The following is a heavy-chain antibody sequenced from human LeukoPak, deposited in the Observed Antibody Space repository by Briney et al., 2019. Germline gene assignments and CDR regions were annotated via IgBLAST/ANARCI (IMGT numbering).Heavy chain of an antibody. CDR1: GYTFTSYD. Sequence: ASVKVSCKASGYTFTSYDINWVRQATGQGLEWMGRMNPNSGNTGYAQKVQGRVTMSTDTSTSTVYMELRSLISDDTGVYYCARGQTNRLLWVGELVSNINPFDYWGQGTLVTVSS. V-gene: IGHV1-8*02. J-gene: IGHJ4*02. D-gene: IGHD3-10*01. CDR2: MNPNSGNT. CDR3: ARGQTNRLLWVGELVSNINPFDY.